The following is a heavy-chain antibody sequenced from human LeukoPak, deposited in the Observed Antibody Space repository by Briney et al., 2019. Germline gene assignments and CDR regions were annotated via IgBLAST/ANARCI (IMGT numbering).Heavy chain of an antibody. D-gene: IGHD6-19*01. CDR1: EFTVSTNY. CDR2: LYSGGET. CDR3: ASIGRSGRYFDY. Sequence: GGSLRLSCAASEFTVSTNYMNWVRQAPGKGLEWVSVLYSGGETYYADSVKGRFTISRDNSKNTLYLLMNSLRAEDTAVYYCASIGRSGRYFDYWGQGTLVTVSS. J-gene: IGHJ4*02. V-gene: IGHV3-53*01.